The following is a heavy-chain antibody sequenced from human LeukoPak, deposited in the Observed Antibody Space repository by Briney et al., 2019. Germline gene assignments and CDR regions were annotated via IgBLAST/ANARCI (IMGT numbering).Heavy chain of an antibody. V-gene: IGHV3-11*04. D-gene: IGHD3-10*01. CDR3: ARGSGELSYYYYMDV. CDR1: GFTFSDYY. J-gene: IGHJ6*03. CDR2: ISSSGSTI. Sequence: GGSLRLSCAASGFTFSDYYMSWIRQAPGKGLEWVSYISSSGSTIYYADSVKGRFTISRDNAKNSLYLQMNSLRAEDTAVYYRARGSGELSYYYYMDVWGKGTTVTVSS.